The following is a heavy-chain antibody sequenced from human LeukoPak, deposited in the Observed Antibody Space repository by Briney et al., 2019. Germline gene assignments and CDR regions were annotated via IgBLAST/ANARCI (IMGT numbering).Heavy chain of an antibody. CDR3: ARPYYYDSRIDP. D-gene: IGHD3-22*01. J-gene: IGHJ5*02. Sequence: PSETLSLTCTVSGGSISSGDYYWGWIRQPPGKGLEWIAYMYYSGSTYYNPSLKSRVTMSADTSKNQLSLKLSSVTAADTAVYCYARPYYYDSRIDPWGQGILVTVSS. CDR2: MYYSGST. CDR1: GGSISSGDYY. V-gene: IGHV4-30-4*01.